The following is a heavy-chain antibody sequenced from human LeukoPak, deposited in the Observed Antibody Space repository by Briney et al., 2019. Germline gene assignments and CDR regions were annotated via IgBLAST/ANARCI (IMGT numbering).Heavy chain of an antibody. V-gene: IGHV4-39*07. CDR2: IFYSGST. Sequence: SETLSLTCTVSGGSISTSNYYWGWIRQPPGKGLEWIGNIFYSGSTYYSPSLKSRVTISLDTSRNQFSLKLNSVTAADTAVYYCARSPLRGGTATYYYYYMDVWGKGTTVTVSS. CDR3: ARSPLRGGTATYYYYYMDV. D-gene: IGHD1-1*01. J-gene: IGHJ6*03. CDR1: GGSISTSNYY.